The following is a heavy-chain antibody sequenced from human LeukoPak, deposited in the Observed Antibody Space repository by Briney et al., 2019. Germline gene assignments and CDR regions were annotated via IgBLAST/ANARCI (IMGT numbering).Heavy chain of an antibody. CDR1: GGTFTSYG. CDR2: ISAYNGNT. D-gene: IGHD3-3*01. V-gene: IGHV1-18*01. Sequence: ASVKVSCKASGGTFTSYGISWVRQAPGQGLEWMGWISAYNGNTNYAQKFQGRVTITADESTSTAYMELSSLRSEDTAVYYCARTLIGDFWSGYYSFYFDYWGQGTLVTVSS. J-gene: IGHJ4*02. CDR3: ARTLIGDFWSGYYSFYFDY.